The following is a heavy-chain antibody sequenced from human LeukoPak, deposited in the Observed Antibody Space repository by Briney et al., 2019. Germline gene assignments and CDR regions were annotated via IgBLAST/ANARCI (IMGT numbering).Heavy chain of an antibody. CDR1: GVNLRSHG. CDR2: IWSGGRSE. J-gene: IGHJ6*02. CDR3: ARDEGYCSRTSCYGASKGMDV. Sequence: GSLRLSCGVSGVNLRSHGMPWVRQAPGQGLEGITFIWSGGRSEYYADSLRGRFTVSRDNSKNTLYLQMNSLRAEDTAVYYCARDEGYCSRTSCYGASKGMDVWGQGTAVIVSS. V-gene: IGHV3-30*02. D-gene: IGHD2-2*01.